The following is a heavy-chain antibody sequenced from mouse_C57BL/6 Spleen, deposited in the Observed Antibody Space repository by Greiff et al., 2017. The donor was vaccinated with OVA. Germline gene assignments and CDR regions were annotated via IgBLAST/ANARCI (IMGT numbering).Heavy chain of an antibody. CDR1: GYTFTDYY. J-gene: IGHJ3*01. V-gene: IGHV1-26*01. CDR2: INPNNGGT. CDR3: ARSEGPYYSNSEFAD. D-gene: IGHD2-5*01. Sequence: EVQLQQSGPELVKPGASVKISCKASGYTFTDYYMNWVKQSHGKSLEWIGDINPNNGGTSYNQKFKGKATLTADKSSRTAYMELRSLTSEDSAVYYCARSEGPYYSNSEFADWGQGTLVTGSA.